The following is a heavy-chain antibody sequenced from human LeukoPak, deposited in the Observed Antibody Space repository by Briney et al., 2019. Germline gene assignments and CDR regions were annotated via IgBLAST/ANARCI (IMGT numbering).Heavy chain of an antibody. D-gene: IGHD6-6*01. Sequence: GESLKISCKGSGYSFTSYWIGWVRQMPGKGLEWMGIVYPGDSDTRYSPSFQGQVTISADKSISTAYLQWSSLKASDTAMYYCARQVLSAARGFGAFDIWGQGTMVTVSS. J-gene: IGHJ3*02. CDR3: ARQVLSAARGFGAFDI. CDR1: GYSFTSYW. V-gene: IGHV5-51*01. CDR2: VYPGDSDT.